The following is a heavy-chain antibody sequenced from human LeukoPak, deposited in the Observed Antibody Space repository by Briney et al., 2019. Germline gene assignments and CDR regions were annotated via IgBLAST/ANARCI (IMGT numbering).Heavy chain of an antibody. V-gene: IGHV4-31*03. D-gene: IGHD6-19*01. Sequence: SETLSLTCTVSGGSISSGGYYWSWIRQHPGKGLEWIGYIYYSGSTYYNPSLKSRVTISVDTSKNQFSLKLSSVTAADTAVYYCARDSGAVAGRPFDHWGQGTLVTVSS. J-gene: IGHJ4*02. CDR1: GGSISSGGYY. CDR2: IYYSGST. CDR3: ARDSGAVAGRPFDH.